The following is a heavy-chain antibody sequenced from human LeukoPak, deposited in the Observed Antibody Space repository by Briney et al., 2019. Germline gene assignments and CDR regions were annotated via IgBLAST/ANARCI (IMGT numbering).Heavy chain of an antibody. CDR3: ARVPTGDNWNSEGHGNFDP. CDR2: ISYDGSNK. J-gene: IGHJ5*02. CDR1: GFTFSSYA. V-gene: IGHV3-30-3*01. Sequence: GRSLRLSCAASGFTFSSYAMHWVRQAPGKGLEWVAVISYDGSNKYYADSVKGRFTISRDNSKNTLYLQMNSLRAEDTAMYYCARVPTGDNWNSEGHGNFDPWGQGTLVTVSS. D-gene: IGHD1-7*01.